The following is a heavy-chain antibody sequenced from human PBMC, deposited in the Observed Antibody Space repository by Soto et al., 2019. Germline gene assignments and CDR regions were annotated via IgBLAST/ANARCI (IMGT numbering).Heavy chain of an antibody. V-gene: IGHV1-8*01. Sequence: ASVKVSCQASGYTFTSYDINWVRQATGQGLEWMGWMNPNSGNTGYAQKFQGRVTMTRNTSISTAYMELSSLRSEDTAVYYCARELYSSVRFDPWGQGTLVTSPQ. CDR3: ARELYSSVRFDP. CDR2: MNPNSGNT. CDR1: GYTFTSYD. D-gene: IGHD6-25*01. J-gene: IGHJ5*02.